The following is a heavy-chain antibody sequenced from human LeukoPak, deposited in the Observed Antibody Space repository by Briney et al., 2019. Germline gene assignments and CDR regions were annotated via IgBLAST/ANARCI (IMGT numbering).Heavy chain of an antibody. V-gene: IGHV1-8*01. Sequence: GASVKVSYKASGYTFTSYDTNWVRQATGQGLEWMGWMNPNSGNTGYAQKFQGRVTMTRNTSISTAYMELSSLRSEDTAVYYCARGLFSLYYYDSSGYSDFDYWGQGTLVTVSS. CDR2: MNPNSGNT. CDR3: ARGLFSLYYYDSSGYSDFDY. J-gene: IGHJ4*02. D-gene: IGHD3-22*01. CDR1: GYTFTSYD.